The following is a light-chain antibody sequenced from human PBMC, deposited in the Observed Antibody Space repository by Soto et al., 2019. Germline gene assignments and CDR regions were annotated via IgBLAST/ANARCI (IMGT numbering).Light chain of an antibody. CDR3: LQWNTLPLT. Sequence: DIQMTQSPSSLSASVGDRVTITCRASQGIRNDLGWYQQKSGKAPKRLIYDAFTLESGVTSRFSGGGSGTEFTLTISSLQPEDFATYYCLQWNTLPLTFGPETIVDIK. CDR1: QGIRND. CDR2: DAF. J-gene: IGKJ3*01. V-gene: IGKV1-17*01.